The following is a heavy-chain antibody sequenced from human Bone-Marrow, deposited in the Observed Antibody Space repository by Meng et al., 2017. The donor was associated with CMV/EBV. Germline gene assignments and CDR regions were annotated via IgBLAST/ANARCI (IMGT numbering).Heavy chain of an antibody. CDR3: ARGPYYYDSSGYLDY. V-gene: IGHV1-69*10. CDR2: IIPILGIA. J-gene: IGHJ4*02. D-gene: IGHD3-22*01. CDR1: GGTFSNYP. Sequence: SVKVSCKASGGTFSNYPINWVRQAPGQGLEWMGGIIPILGIANYAQKFQGRVTITADKSTSTAYMELSSLRSEDTAVYYCARGPYYYDSSGYLDYWGQGRLVTVSS.